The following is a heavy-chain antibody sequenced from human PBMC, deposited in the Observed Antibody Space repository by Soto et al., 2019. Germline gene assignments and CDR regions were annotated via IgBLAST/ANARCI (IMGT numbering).Heavy chain of an antibody. CDR3: ARAVKCTNGVCYTTNFDY. D-gene: IGHD2-8*01. CDR2: IYYSGST. J-gene: IGHJ4*02. Sequence: SETLSLTCTVSGGSISSGGYYWSWIRQHPGKGLEWIGYIYYSGSTYYNPSLKSRVTISVDTSKNQFSLKLSSVTAADTAVYYCARAVKCTNGVCYTTNFDYWGQGTLVTVSS. CDR1: GGSISSGGYY. V-gene: IGHV4-31*03.